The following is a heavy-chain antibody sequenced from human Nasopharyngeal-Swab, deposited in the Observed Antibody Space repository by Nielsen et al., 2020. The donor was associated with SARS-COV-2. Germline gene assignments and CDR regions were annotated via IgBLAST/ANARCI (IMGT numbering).Heavy chain of an antibody. D-gene: IGHD1-26*01. Sequence: GESLKISCAASGFTFSSYWMNWVRQAPGKGLEWVANIKQDGSEKYYLDSVKGRFTITRDNAKNSLYLQMNSLRAEDTAIYFCARAVAGATDYWGQGTLVTVSS. V-gene: IGHV3-7*03. CDR3: ARAVAGATDY. CDR1: GFTFSSYW. CDR2: IKQDGSEK. J-gene: IGHJ4*02.